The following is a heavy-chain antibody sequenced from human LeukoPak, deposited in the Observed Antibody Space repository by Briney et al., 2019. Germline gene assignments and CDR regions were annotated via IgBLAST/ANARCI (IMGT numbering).Heavy chain of an antibody. CDR2: IIPIFGTA. V-gene: IGHV1-69*13. D-gene: IGHD6-13*01. CDR1: GGTFSSYA. J-gene: IGHJ6*02. Sequence: GASVKVSCKASGGTFSSYAISWVRQAPGQGLEWMGGIIPIFGTANYAQKFQGRVTITADESTSTAYMELSSLRSEDTAVYYCARGRIAAAVRFYYYYGMDVWGQGTTVTVSS. CDR3: ARGRIAAAVRFYYYYGMDV.